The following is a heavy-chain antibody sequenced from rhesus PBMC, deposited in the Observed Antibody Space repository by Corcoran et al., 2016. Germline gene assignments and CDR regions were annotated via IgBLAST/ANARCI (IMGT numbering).Heavy chain of an antibody. CDR3: GFSYGQY. CDR2: IYGSGGLK. J-gene: IGHJ4*01. D-gene: IGHD5-36*01. CDR1: GYSISSGYY. Sequence: QVQLQESGPGLVKPSETLSLTCAVSGYSISSGYYWNWIRQPPGKGLEWIGSIYGSGGLKYLNPSLMSRVPLSVDTSQNRFSLKLSSVTAADTAVYYCGFSYGQYWGQGVLVTVSS. V-gene: IGHV4S14*01.